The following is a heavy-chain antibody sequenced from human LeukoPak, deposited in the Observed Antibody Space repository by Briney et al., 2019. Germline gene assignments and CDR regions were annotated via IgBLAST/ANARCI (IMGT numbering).Heavy chain of an antibody. J-gene: IGHJ4*02. CDR3: ARDLVGATADY. Sequence: GGSLRLSCAASGFTFSNAWMSWVRQAPGKGLEWVGRIKSKTDGGTTDYAAPVKGRFTISRDDSKNTLYLQMNSLRAEDTAVYYCARDLVGATADYWGQGTLVTVSS. D-gene: IGHD1-26*01. V-gene: IGHV3-15*01. CDR1: GFTFSNAW. CDR2: IKSKTDGGTT.